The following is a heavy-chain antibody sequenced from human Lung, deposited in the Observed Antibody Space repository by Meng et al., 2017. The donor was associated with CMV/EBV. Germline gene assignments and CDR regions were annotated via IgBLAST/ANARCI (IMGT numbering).Heavy chain of an antibody. V-gene: IGHV1-46*01. CDR2: INPSGGST. J-gene: IGHJ3*02. D-gene: IGHD4-23*01. CDR3: AIAMVVTGFSDHDAFDI. CDR1: GYTFTSYY. Sequence: ASXXVSXKASGYTFTSYYMHWVRQAPGQGLEWMGIINPSGGSTSYAQKFQGRVTMTRDTSTSTVYMELSSLRSEDTAVYYCAIAMVVTGFSDHDAFDIWGQGTVVTVSS.